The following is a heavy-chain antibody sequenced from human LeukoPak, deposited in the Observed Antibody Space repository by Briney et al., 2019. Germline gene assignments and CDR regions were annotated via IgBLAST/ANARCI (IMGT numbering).Heavy chain of an antibody. CDR1: GFTFSSYA. CDR3: AKDQVISGSEASDI. V-gene: IGHV3-23*01. J-gene: IGHJ3*02. D-gene: IGHD2-21*01. CDR2: ISGSGGST. Sequence: GGSLRLSCAASGFTFSSYAMSWVHQAPGKGLEWVSAISGSGGSTYYADSVKGRFTISRDNSWNTLYLQMSSLRAEDTAVYYCAKDQVISGSEASDIWGQGTMVTVSS.